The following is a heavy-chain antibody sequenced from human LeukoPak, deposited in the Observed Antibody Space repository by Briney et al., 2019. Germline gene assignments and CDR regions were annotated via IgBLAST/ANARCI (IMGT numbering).Heavy chain of an antibody. CDR3: ARHCHPLPRSSGGSCYFRY. CDR1: GYTFTSYG. CDR2: ISAYNGNT. J-gene: IGHJ4*02. D-gene: IGHD2-15*01. Sequence: ASVRVSCKASGYTFTSYGISRGGQAPGQGGEGMGWISAYNGNTNYAQKLQGRVTMTTETSTSTAYMELRRVRSDDTPVYHCARHCHPLPRSSGGSCYFRYWGQGTLLPVSS. V-gene: IGHV1-18*01.